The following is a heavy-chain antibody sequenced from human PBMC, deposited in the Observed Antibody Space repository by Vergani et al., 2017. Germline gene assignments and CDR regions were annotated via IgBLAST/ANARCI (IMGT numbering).Heavy chain of an antibody. CDR2: IYYSGRT. CDR3: AVSVGGWFDP. CDR1: CGSISSYY. Sequence: QVQLQESGPGLVKPSETLSLTCTVPCGSISSYYWSLIRQPPGPGLEWIVYIYYSGRTNYNPSLKSRVTISVDTSKNQFSLKLSSVTAAATAVYYCAVSVGGWFDPWGQGTLVTVSS. J-gene: IGHJ5*02. V-gene: IGHV4-59*01. D-gene: IGHD3-16*01.